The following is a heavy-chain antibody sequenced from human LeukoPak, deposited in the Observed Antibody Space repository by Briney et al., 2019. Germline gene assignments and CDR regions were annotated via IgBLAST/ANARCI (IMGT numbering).Heavy chain of an antibody. V-gene: IGHV3-23*01. J-gene: IGHJ6*03. CDR2: ISGSGGST. CDR1: EFTFSDYY. D-gene: IGHD3-10*01. CDR3: ARDPSPMVYYYYYMDV. Sequence: GGSLRLSCTASEFTFSDYYMNWVRQAPEKGLEWVSGISGSGGSTFYADSVKGRFTISRDNSKNTLYLQMNSLRAEDTAVYYCARDPSPMVYYYYYMDVWGKGTTVTVSS.